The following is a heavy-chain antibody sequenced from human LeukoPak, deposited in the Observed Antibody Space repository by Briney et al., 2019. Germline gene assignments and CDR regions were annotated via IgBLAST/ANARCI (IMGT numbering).Heavy chain of an antibody. V-gene: IGHV4-59*08. CDR1: GGSISNYY. Sequence: SETLSLTCTVSGGSISNYYWSWIRQPPGKRLEWVGHIYVSGRTNYNPSLKSRVTISLDTSKNQFSLRLKSVTAADTAVYFCARHLDYWNYMFDYWGQGTVVTVSS. J-gene: IGHJ4*02. CDR2: IYVSGRT. CDR3: ARHLDYWNYMFDY. D-gene: IGHD1-7*01.